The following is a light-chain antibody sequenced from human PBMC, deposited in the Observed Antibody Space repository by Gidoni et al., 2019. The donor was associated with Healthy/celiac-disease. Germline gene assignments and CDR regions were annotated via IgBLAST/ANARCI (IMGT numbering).Light chain of an antibody. CDR3: SSYTSSSTRVV. V-gene: IGLV2-14*03. Sequence: QSALTQPASGSGSPGQSITISCTGTSSDVGGYNYVSWDQQHPGQAPKLMIYDVSNRPSGVSNRFSGSKSGNTASLTISGLQAEDEADYYCSSYTSSSTRVVFGGGTKLTVL. J-gene: IGLJ2*01. CDR2: DVS. CDR1: SSDVGGYNY.